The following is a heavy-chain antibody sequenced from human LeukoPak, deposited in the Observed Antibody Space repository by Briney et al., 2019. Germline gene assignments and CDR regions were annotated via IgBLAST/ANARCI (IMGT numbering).Heavy chain of an antibody. CDR1: GGSISSYY. V-gene: IGHV4-4*07. CDR3: ARDSLAIAAAGSGFDY. Sequence: SETLSLTCTVSGGSISSYYWSWIRQPAGKGLEWIGRIYTSGSTNYNPSLKSRVTMSVDTSKNQFSLKLSSVTAADTAVHYCARDSLAIAAAGSGFDYWGQGTLVTVSS. J-gene: IGHJ4*02. CDR2: IYTSGST. D-gene: IGHD6-13*01.